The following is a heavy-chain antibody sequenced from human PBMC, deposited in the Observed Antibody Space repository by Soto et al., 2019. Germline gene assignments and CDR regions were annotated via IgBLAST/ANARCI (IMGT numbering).Heavy chain of an antibody. CDR1: GYTFINFD. CDR3: ASMASAGTLNWFDP. V-gene: IGHV1-8*02. J-gene: IGHJ5*02. CDR2: MNPGSGKT. Sequence: QVQLVQSGAEVKEPGASVRVSCKASGYTFINFDITWVRQATGQGLEWMGWMNPGSGKTGYANKFQGRVTMTRDASTGTAHLELSSLTSEDTAVYYCASMASAGTLNWFDPWGQGTLVTVSS. D-gene: IGHD6-13*01.